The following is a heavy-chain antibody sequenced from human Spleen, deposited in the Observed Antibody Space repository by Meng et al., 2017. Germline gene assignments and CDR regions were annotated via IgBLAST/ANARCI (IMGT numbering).Heavy chain of an antibody. Sequence: QVQLQESGPGLVKPSETLSLTCSVSGGSISGYYWTWIRQPPGKGLEFIGYIYYTGSTNYNPSLKGRAPMSVDTSKNQFSLELTSVTAADTAVYYCARLAEDTNGYFPYWGQGALVTVSS. CDR3: ARLAEDTNGYFPY. J-gene: IGHJ4*02. CDR1: GGSISGYY. CDR2: IYYTGST. D-gene: IGHD2-8*01. V-gene: IGHV4-59*08.